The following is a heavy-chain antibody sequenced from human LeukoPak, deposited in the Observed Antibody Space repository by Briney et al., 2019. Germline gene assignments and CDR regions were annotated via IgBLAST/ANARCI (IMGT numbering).Heavy chain of an antibody. J-gene: IGHJ4*02. CDR2: IYVRGGGT. CDR3: AKGHAPSGSYADY. CDR1: GFPFINLA. D-gene: IGHD1-26*01. V-gene: IGHV3-23*01. Sequence: GGSLRLPCSASGFPFINLAITWVRQAPGKGLEWVSTIYVRGGGTYYADSVKGRFTISRDNSKNTLYVQMNSLRAEDTAVYYCAKGHAPSGSYADYWGQGTMVTVSS.